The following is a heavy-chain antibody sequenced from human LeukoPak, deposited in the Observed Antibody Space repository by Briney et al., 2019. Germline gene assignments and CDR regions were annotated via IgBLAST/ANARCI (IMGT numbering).Heavy chain of an antibody. CDR1: GGFISSNGHY. CDR2: IYYSGTI. Sequence: PSETLSLTCTVAGGFISSNGHYWGWIRQPPGKGLEWIGSIYYSGTIYYNPSLKSRVTISADTSKNQFSLKLSSVTAADTAVYYCARTTFGLVIMGYWGQGILVTVSS. J-gene: IGHJ4*02. V-gene: IGHV4-39*01. D-gene: IGHD3/OR15-3a*01. CDR3: ARTTFGLVIMGY.